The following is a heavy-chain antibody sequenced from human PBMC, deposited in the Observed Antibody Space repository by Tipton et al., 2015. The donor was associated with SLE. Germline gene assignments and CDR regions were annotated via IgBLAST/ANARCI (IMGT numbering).Heavy chain of an antibody. CDR1: YW. CDR3: ARETGTYYSTWFDS. Sequence: YWIAWVRQLPGKGLEWIGHIHIGGSTNYNPSLKSRVSISVDTSNNQFSLNLNYVTAADTAVYYCARETGTYYSTWFDSWGQGTLVTVSS. J-gene: IGHJ5*01. V-gene: IGHV4-61*09. D-gene: IGHD1-26*01. CDR2: IHIGGST.